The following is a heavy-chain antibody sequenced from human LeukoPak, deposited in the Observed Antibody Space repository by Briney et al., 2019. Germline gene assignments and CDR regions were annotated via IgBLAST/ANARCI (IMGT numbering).Heavy chain of an antibody. CDR2: ISYDGSNK. V-gene: IGHV3-30*04. J-gene: IGHJ3*02. D-gene: IGHD3-22*01. CDR1: GFTISSYA. CDR3: ARPYYYDSSGPDAFDI. Sequence: GGSLRLSCAASGFTISSYAMHWVRQAPGKGLEWVAVISYDGSNKYYADSVKGRFTISRDNSKNTLYLQMNSLRAEDTAVYYCARPYYYDSSGPDAFDIWGQGTMVTVSS.